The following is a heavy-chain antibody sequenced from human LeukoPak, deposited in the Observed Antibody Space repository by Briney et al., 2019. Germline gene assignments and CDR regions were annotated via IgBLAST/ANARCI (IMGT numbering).Heavy chain of an antibody. CDR2: IYPGDSDT. D-gene: IGHD4-17*01. V-gene: IGHV5-51*01. J-gene: IGHJ3*02. Sequence: GESLKISCKGSGYSFTSYWIGWVRQMPGKGLEWMGIIYPGDSDTRYNPSFQGQVTISADKSISTAYLQWSSLKASDTAMYYCARLPHGDYEVGAFDIWGQGTMVTVSS. CDR1: GYSFTSYW. CDR3: ARLPHGDYEVGAFDI.